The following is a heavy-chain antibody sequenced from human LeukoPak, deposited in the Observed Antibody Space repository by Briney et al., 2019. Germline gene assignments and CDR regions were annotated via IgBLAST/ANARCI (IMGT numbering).Heavy chain of an antibody. J-gene: IGHJ4*02. V-gene: IGHV4-61*02. Sequence: PSQTLSLTCTVSGGSISSGSYYWSWIRQPAGKGLEWIGRIYTSGSTNYNPSLKSRVTISVDTSKNQFSLKLSSVTAADTAVYYCARGHSRTIFGVVRSGSCFGYWGQGTLVTVSS. CDR3: ARGHSRTIFGVVRSGSCFGY. D-gene: IGHD3-3*01. CDR2: IYTSGST. CDR1: GGSISSGSYY.